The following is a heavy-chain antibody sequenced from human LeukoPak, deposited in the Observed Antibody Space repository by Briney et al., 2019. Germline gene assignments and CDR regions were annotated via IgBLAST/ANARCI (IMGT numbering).Heavy chain of an antibody. CDR1: GFTFSSYS. V-gene: IGHV3-21*01. D-gene: IGHD6-19*01. CDR2: ISSSSSYI. Sequence: GGSLRLSCAASGFTFSSYSMNWVRQAPGKGLEWVSSISSSSSYIYYADSVKGRSTISRDNAKNSLYLQMNSLRAEDTAVYYCARDRWHSSGWYTGEFDYWGQGTLVTVSS. J-gene: IGHJ4*02. CDR3: ARDRWHSSGWYTGEFDY.